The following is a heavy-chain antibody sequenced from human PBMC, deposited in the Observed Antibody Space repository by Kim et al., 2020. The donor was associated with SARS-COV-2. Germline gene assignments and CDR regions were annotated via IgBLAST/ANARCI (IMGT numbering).Heavy chain of an antibody. V-gene: IGHV4-34*01. D-gene: IGHD2-2*01. CDR2: INHSGST. Sequence: SETLSLTCAVYGGSFSGYYWSWIRQPPGKGLEWIGEINHSGSTNYNPSLKSRVTISVDTSKNQFSLKLSSVTAADTAVYYCARVVADIVVVPAAPLVYYYYGMDVWGQGTTVTVSS. CDR3: ARVVADIVVVPAAPLVYYYYGMDV. CDR1: GGSFSGYY. J-gene: IGHJ6*02.